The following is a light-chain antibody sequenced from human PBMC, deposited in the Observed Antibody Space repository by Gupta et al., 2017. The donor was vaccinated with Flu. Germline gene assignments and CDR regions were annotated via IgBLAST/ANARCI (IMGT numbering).Light chain of an antibody. V-gene: IGLV1-51*02. Sequence: SVLTQPPSVSAAPGQKVTISCSGSSSNIGDKYLSWYKKVPGTAPKLLIYEDNKRPSGIPDRFSGSKSGTSATLGITGLQTGDEAEYYCGTWDSSLSAAVFGGGTKLTVL. J-gene: IGLJ3*02. CDR2: EDN. CDR3: GTWDSSLSAAV. CDR1: SSNIGDKY.